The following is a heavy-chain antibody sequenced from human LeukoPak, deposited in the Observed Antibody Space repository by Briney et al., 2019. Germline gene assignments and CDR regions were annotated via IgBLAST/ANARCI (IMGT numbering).Heavy chain of an antibody. Sequence: GGSLRLSCAASGFTVSSNYMSWVRQAPGKGLEWVSVIYSGGSTYYADSVKGRFTISRDNSKNTPYLQMNSLRAEDTAVYYCARDLAGASDYWGQGTLVTVSS. CDR3: ARDLAGASDY. V-gene: IGHV3-66*01. CDR2: IYSGGST. CDR1: GFTVSSNY. D-gene: IGHD1-26*01. J-gene: IGHJ4*02.